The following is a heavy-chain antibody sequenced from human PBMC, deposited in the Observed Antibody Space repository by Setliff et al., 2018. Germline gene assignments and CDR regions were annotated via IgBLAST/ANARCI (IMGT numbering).Heavy chain of an antibody. CDR1: GFTLSRYT. Sequence: GESLKISCAASGFTLSRYTINWVRQAPGKGLEWVSSISSSSSYIYYTDSVKGRFAISRDNAKNSLYLQMNSLRAEDTAVYYCARDPPWELRYLDLWGRGTLVTVSS. CDR3: ARDPPWELRYLDL. V-gene: IGHV3-21*01. J-gene: IGHJ2*01. D-gene: IGHD1-26*01. CDR2: ISSSSSYI.